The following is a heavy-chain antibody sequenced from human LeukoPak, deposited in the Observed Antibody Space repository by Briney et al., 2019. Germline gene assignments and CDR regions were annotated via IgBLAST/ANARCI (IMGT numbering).Heavy chain of an antibody. D-gene: IGHD6-19*01. V-gene: IGHV3-48*04. Sequence: GGSLRLSCAASGFTFSSYGMSWVRQAPGKGLEWLSHITSGGTIYYADSVKGRFTISRDNSKNSLYLQMNSLRSDDTALYYCARESVSSGWYDYWGQGTLVTVSS. CDR1: GFTFSSYG. CDR3: ARESVSSGWYDY. J-gene: IGHJ4*02. CDR2: ITSGGTI.